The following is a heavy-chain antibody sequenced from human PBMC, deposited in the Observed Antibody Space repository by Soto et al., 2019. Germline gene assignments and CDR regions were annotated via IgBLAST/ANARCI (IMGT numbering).Heavy chain of an antibody. J-gene: IGHJ4*02. CDR2: IYWDDDE. CDR1: GFSLTTDGVG. V-gene: IGHV2-5*02. Sequence: QITLKESGPTLVNPTQTLTLTCNFSGFSLTTDGVGVGWVRQPPGGALEWLSLIYWDDDERYSPSLKTRLTITKDPTKKQVDLIMTKMDPVDTATYYCAHSRNLITEDAQVGDFDYWGQGILVTVSS. CDR3: AHSRNLITEDAQVGDFDY. D-gene: IGHD3-10*01.